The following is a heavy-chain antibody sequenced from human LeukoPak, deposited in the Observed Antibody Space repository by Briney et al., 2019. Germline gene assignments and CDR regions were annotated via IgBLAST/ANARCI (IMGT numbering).Heavy chain of an antibody. CDR2: ISYDGSNK. V-gene: IGHV3-30*18. CDR3: AKGSSYSSGWYTFDY. CDR1: GFTFSSYG. J-gene: IGHJ4*02. D-gene: IGHD6-19*01. Sequence: GGSLRLSCAASGFTFSSYGMHWVRQAPGKGLKWVAVISYDGSNKYYADSVKGRFTISRDNSKNTLYLQMNSLRAEDTAVYYCAKGSSYSSGWYTFDYWGQGTLVTVSS.